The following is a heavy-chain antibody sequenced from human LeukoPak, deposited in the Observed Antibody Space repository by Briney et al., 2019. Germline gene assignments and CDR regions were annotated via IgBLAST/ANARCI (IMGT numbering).Heavy chain of an antibody. CDR2: ISGSGNSI. CDR3: ARDKIANGDLEYLDY. CDR1: GFTFSSYE. J-gene: IGHJ4*02. V-gene: IGHV3-48*03. Sequence: GGSLRLSCAASGFTFSSYEMNWVRQAPGKGLEWISYISGSGNSIYYADSVKGRFTISRDNAKNSLFLQMNSLRAEDTAVYYCARDKIANGDLEYLDYWGQGTLVTVSS. D-gene: IGHD4-17*01.